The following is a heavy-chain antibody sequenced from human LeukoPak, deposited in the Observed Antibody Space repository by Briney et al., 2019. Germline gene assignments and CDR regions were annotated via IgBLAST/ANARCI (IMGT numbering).Heavy chain of an antibody. Sequence: SGGSLRLYCAASGFTFSSYWMHWVRQAPGKGLVWVARINSDENSTTYADSVKGRFTISRDNAKNTLYLQMNTLRAEDTAVYYCVRHGPGSYYRAINCWVQGTLVTVSS. D-gene: IGHD3-10*01. V-gene: IGHV3-74*01. J-gene: IGHJ4*02. CDR2: INSDENST. CDR3: VRHGPGSYYRAINC. CDR1: GFTFSSYW.